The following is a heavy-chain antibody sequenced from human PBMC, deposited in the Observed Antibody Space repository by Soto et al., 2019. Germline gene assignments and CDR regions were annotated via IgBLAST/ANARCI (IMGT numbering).Heavy chain of an antibody. J-gene: IGHJ3*02. D-gene: IGHD6-19*01. Sequence: QVQLVESGGGVVQPGRSLRLSCAASGFTFSSYDMYWVRQAPGKRLEWVAFISYDGDEKYYADSVKGRFTMSRDNSKNTLYLQMNSLRAEDTAVYYCGEEGGQQWLVEAFDIWGQGTMVTVSS. CDR1: GFTFSSYD. V-gene: IGHV3-30*18. CDR3: GEEGGQQWLVEAFDI. CDR2: ISYDGDEK.